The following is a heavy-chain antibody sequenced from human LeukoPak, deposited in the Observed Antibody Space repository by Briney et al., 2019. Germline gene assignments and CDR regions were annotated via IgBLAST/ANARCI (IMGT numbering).Heavy chain of an antibody. Sequence: ASVKVSCKASGGTFSSYAISWVRQAPGQGLEWMGGIIPIFGTANYAQKFQGRVTITADESTSTAYMELSSLRSEDTAVYYCAGPQLKYSGSWFGAFDIWGQGTMDTVSS. CDR1: GGTFSSYA. V-gene: IGHV1-69*13. J-gene: IGHJ3*02. CDR3: AGPQLKYSGSWFGAFDI. D-gene: IGHD1-26*01. CDR2: IIPIFGTA.